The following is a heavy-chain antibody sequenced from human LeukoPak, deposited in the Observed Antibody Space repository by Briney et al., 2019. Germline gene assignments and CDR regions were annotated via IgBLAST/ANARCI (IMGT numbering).Heavy chain of an antibody. Sequence: GGSLRLSCAASGFTFSNHWMHWVRQAPGKGLVWVSRINTDGSSTSYADSVKGRFTISRDNSKNTLYLQMNSLRAEDTAVYYCAKDPGYSSGWYFSTWGQGTLVTVSS. J-gene: IGHJ5*02. CDR2: INTDGSST. CDR3: AKDPGYSSGWYFST. V-gene: IGHV3-74*01. D-gene: IGHD6-19*01. CDR1: GFTFSNHW.